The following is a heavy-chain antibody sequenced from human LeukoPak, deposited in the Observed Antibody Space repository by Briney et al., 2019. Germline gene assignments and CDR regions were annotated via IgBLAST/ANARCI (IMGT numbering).Heavy chain of an antibody. J-gene: IGHJ5*02. CDR3: AKEKYSSSWYYWFDP. V-gene: IGHV3-23*01. CDR1: GFTFSSYA. Sequence: GGSLRLSCAASGFTFSSYAMSWVRQAPGKGLEWVSAISGSGGSTYYADSVKGRFTISRDNSKNALYLQMNSLRAEDTAVYYCAKEKYSSSWYYWFDPWGQGTLVTVSS. D-gene: IGHD6-13*01. CDR2: ISGSGGST.